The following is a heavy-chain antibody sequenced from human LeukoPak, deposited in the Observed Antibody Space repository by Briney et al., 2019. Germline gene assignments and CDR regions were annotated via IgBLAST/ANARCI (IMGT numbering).Heavy chain of an antibody. D-gene: IGHD6-6*01. CDR1: GYTLTEVS. V-gene: IGHV1-24*01. J-gene: IGHJ4*02. CDR3: ATVASHKGVLPKYYFDY. Sequence: GASVKVSCKVSGYTLTEVSMHWVRQAPGKGLEWMGGFDPEDGETIYAQKFQGRVTMTEDTSTDTAYMELSSLRAEDTAVYYCATVASHKGVLPKYYFDYWGQGTLVTVSS. CDR2: FDPEDGET.